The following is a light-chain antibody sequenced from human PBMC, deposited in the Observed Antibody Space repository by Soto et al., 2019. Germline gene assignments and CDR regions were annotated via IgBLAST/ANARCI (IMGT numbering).Light chain of an antibody. CDR3: GTWDSSLTARV. CDR2: DND. Sequence: QPVLTQPPSVSAAPGQKVTISCSGSSSNIGNNYVSWYQQVPGTAPKLLIYDNDKRPSGIPDRFSGSKSGTSATLGITGLQTGDEADYYCGTWDSSLTARVFGGGTKLTVL. CDR1: SSNIGNNY. V-gene: IGLV1-51*01. J-gene: IGLJ3*02.